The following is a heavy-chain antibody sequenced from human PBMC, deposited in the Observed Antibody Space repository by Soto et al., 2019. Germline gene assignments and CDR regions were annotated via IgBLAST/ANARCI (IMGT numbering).Heavy chain of an antibody. J-gene: IGHJ5*02. V-gene: IGHV1-69*13. CDR2: IIPIFGTA. Sequence: ASVPVSCKASGGTFSSYAIIWVRQAPGQGLEWMGEIIPIFGTANYAQKFQGRVTITADESTSTAYMELSSLRSEDTAVYYCARDRGPSSGYYPYWFDPWGQGTLVTVSS. CDR1: GGTFSSYA. D-gene: IGHD3-22*01. CDR3: ARDRGPSSGYYPYWFDP.